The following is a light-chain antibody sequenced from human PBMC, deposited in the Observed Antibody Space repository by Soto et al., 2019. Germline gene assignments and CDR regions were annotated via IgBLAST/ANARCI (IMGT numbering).Light chain of an antibody. J-gene: IGKJ1*01. CDR3: QQYGSSPRT. CDR2: GAS. CDR1: QRVCSNY. Sequence: EVVLTHYPGTLALSPGERAALSCTASQRVCSNYLARYQQKPGQAPRLLIYGASNRATGIPDRFSGSGSGTDFTLTISRLDPEDFAVYYCQQYGSSPRTFGQGTKVDI. V-gene: IGKV3-20*01.